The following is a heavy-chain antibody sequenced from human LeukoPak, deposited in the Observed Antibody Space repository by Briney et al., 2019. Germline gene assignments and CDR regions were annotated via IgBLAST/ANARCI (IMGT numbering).Heavy chain of an antibody. CDR1: GFTFSSYA. CDR2: ISGSGGST. CDR3: AREVVKLPGVTPNDY. D-gene: IGHD2-2*01. Sequence: GGSLRLSCAASGFTFSSYAMSWVRQAPGKGLEWVSAISGSGGSTFYAASVRGRFKISRDNAKNSLYLQMNSLRGEDTAGYYCAREVVKLPGVTPNDYWGQGTLVTVSS. V-gene: IGHV3-23*01. J-gene: IGHJ4*02.